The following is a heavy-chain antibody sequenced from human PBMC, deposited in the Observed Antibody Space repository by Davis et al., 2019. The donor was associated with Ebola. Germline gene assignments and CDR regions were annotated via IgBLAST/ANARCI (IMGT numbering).Heavy chain of an antibody. J-gene: IGHJ6*02. CDR3: TRDLKEPPPSYYYGMDV. D-gene: IGHD1-26*01. CDR2: INSDGSST. V-gene: IGHV3-74*01. Sequence: HTGGSLRLSCAASGFTFSSYWMHWVRQAPGKGLVWVSRINSDGSSTSYADSVKGRFTISRDNAKNTLYLQMNSLRAEDTAVYYCTRDLKEPPPSYYYGMDVWGQGTTVIVSS. CDR1: GFTFSSYW.